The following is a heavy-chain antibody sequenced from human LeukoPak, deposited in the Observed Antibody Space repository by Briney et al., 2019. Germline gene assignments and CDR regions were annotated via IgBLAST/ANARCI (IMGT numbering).Heavy chain of an antibody. Sequence: GGSLRLSCAASGFTLSSYWMHWVSQAPGKGLVWVSRINEEGTTIDYADSVRGRFTISRDIAKNTLYLQMNSLRPEDTAVYHCVKDFVGVEEFWGQGTLVTVSS. CDR3: VKDFVGVEEF. CDR2: INEEGTTI. D-gene: IGHD3-16*01. J-gene: IGHJ4*02. CDR1: GFTLSSYW. V-gene: IGHV3-74*01.